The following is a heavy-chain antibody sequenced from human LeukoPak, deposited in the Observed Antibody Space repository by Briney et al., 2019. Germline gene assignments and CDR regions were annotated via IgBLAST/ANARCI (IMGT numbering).Heavy chain of an antibody. CDR1: GFTFSNYW. CDR2: IKPDGSEK. CDR3: ARGDFWSGDYTDAFDV. V-gene: IGHV3-7*04. D-gene: IGHD3-3*01. Sequence: GGSLRLSCAASGFTFSNYWMSWDRQAPGKGLEWVANIKPDGSEKYYVDSVKGRFSISRDNVRNALYLQMNSLRVGDTALYYCARGDFWSGDYTDAFDVWGQGTMVTVSS. J-gene: IGHJ3*01.